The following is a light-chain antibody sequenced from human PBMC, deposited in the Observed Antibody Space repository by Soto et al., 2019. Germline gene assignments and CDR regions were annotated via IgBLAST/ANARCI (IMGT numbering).Light chain of an antibody. V-gene: IGKV3-11*01. J-gene: IGKJ5*01. CDR3: QQRYNWPMT. CDR1: QSVGSN. CDR2: GVS. Sequence: ESVMTQSPVTLSVSPGESVTLSCRASQSVGSNLAWYQQKPGQAPSLLIYGVSTRATGIPARFSGSGSGTDFTLTISSLEPEDFSVYYCQQRYNWPMTFGQGTRLEIK.